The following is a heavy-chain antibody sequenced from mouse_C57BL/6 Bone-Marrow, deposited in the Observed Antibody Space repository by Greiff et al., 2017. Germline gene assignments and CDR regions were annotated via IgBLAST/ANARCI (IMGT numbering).Heavy chain of an antibody. CDR1: GYTFTSYW. D-gene: IGHD2-4*01. CDR2: IYPGNGDT. CDR3: TNDYGGPWLVD. Sequence: EVQLQQSGTVLARPGASVKMSCKTSGYTFTSYWMHWVKQRPGQGLEWIGAIYPGNGDTNYSQKFKGKAKLTAVTSASTAYMELSSLTNEDSAVYYFTNDYGGPWLVDWGQGTLVTASA. J-gene: IGHJ3*01. V-gene: IGHV1-5*01.